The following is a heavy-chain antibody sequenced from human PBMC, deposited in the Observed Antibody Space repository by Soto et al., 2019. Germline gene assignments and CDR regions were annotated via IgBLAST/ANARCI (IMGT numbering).Heavy chain of an antibody. D-gene: IGHD7-27*01. CDR2: IKSESVGGTT. CDR1: GFSFRNAW. V-gene: IGHV3-15*01. Sequence: EVQLVASGGDLVKPGGSLRLACAGSGFSFRNAWMSWVRQAPGKGPEWIGRIKSESVGGTTDYAAPVKGRFTVSRDDSKNTVYLHMSXLXIEDXAVYYCLGDWLHPWGQGTLVTVSS. J-gene: IGHJ5*02. CDR3: LGDWLHP.